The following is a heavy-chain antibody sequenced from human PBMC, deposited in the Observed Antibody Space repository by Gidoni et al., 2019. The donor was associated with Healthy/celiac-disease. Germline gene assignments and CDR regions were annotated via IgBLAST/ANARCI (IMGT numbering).Heavy chain of an antibody. CDR2: ISSSSSYI. D-gene: IGHD2-15*01. CDR3: ARSILGYMDV. J-gene: IGHJ6*03. Sequence: EVQLLESGGGLVKPGGSLRLSCEASGFTFSSYSMTWVRQAPGKGLGWVSSISSSSSYIYYADSVKGRFTISRDNAKNSLYLQMNSLRAEDTAVYYCARSILGYMDVWGKGTTVTVSS. V-gene: IGHV3-21*01. CDR1: GFTFSSYS.